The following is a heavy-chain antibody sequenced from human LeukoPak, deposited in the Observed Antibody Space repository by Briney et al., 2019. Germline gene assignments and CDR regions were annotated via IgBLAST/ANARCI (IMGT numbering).Heavy chain of an antibody. CDR2: IYSGGST. V-gene: IGHV3-66*01. D-gene: IGHD3-10*01. Sequence: PGGSLRLSCAASGFTVGSNYMSWVRQAPGKGLEWVSTIYSGGSTYYADSVKGRFTISRDNSKNTLYLQTNSLRAEDTAVYYCARGEGYYGSGESNGMDVWGQGTTVTVSS. CDR3: ARGEGYYGSGESNGMDV. J-gene: IGHJ6*02. CDR1: GFTVGSNY.